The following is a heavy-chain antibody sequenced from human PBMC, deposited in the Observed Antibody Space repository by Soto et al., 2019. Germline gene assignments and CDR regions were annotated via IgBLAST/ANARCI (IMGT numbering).Heavy chain of an antibody. J-gene: IGHJ5*02. D-gene: IGHD6-6*01. V-gene: IGHV6-1*01. CDR2: TYYRSRFFS. CDR1: ADSGSSYSAA. Sequence: SQTRSLPCAISADSGSSYSAASNWIRQSPSGGLEWLGRTYYRSRFFSDYAESVKSRIIINPDTSKNQFSLQLKSVTPEDTAVYYCARDRYSSSGWFDTWGRRTPVTVSS. CDR3: ARDRYSSSGWFDT.